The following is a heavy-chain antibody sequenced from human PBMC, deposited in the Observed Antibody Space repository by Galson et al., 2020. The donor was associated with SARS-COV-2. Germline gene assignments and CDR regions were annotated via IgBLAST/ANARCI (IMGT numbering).Heavy chain of an antibody. CDR2: IWYDGSNT. Sequence: TGGSLRLSCAASGFTFSSYGMHWVRQAPGKGLEWVAVIWYDGSNTYYADSVKGRFTISRDNSKNTLYLQMNSLRAEDTAVYYCARGRLDDILTGYLDYWGQGTLVTVSS. CDR3: ARGRLDDILTGYLDY. CDR1: GFTFSSYG. V-gene: IGHV3-33*01. J-gene: IGHJ4*02. D-gene: IGHD3-9*01.